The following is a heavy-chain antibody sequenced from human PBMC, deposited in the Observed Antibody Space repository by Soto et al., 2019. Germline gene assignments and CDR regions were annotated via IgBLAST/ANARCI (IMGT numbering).Heavy chain of an antibody. V-gene: IGHV4-30-4*01. D-gene: IGHD2-2*01. Sequence: PSETLSLTCTVSGGSISSGDYYWSWIRQPPGKGLEWIGYIYYSGSTYYNPSLKSRVTISVDTSKNQFSLKLSSVTAADTAVYYCARVCISTSCSYYFDYWGQGTLVTVSS. CDR1: GGSISSGDYY. J-gene: IGHJ4*02. CDR3: ARVCISTSCSYYFDY. CDR2: IYYSGST.